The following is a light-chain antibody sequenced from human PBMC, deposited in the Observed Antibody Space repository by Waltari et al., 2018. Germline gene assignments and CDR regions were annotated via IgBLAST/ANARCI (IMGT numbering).Light chain of an antibody. CDR3: EQSYSTYT. CDR1: QSISSY. CDR2: AAS. V-gene: IGKV1-39*01. J-gene: IGKJ2*01. Sequence: DLQMTKSPTSLSASVGDRVTITCRASQSISSYLNWYQQKPGKAPKLLIYAASSLQSGVPSRFSGSGAGTDFTLTISSLRPEDFAPYYCEQSYSTYTFGHGTKLEIK.